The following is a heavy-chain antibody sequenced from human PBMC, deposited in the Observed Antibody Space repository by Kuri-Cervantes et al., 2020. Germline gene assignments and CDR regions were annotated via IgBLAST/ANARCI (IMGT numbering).Heavy chain of an antibody. V-gene: IGHV1-46*01. J-gene: IGHJ4*02. CDR2: INSSGGST. D-gene: IGHD3-22*01. CDR1: GYTFTGYY. Sequence: ASVKVSCKASGYTFTGYYMHWVRQAPGQGLEWMGMINSSGGSTSHAQKFQGRVTMTRDTSTSTVYMELSSLRSEDTAVYYCASEFPSSDSSGYGLGYWGQGTLVTVSS. CDR3: ASEFPSSDSSGYGLGY.